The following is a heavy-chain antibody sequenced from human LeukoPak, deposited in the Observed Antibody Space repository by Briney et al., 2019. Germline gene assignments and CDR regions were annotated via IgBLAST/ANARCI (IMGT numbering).Heavy chain of an antibody. CDR2: ISTSGSYI. D-gene: IGHD5-12*01. J-gene: IGHJ4*02. CDR1: GFTFITSS. Sequence: GGSLRLSCAASGFTFITSSMNWVRQPPGKGLEWASSISTSGSYIYFADSVKGRFTISRDNAKNSLYLQMNSLRAEDTAVYYCAKDREAVATHFDYWGQGTLVTVSS. V-gene: IGHV3-21*04. CDR3: AKDREAVATHFDY.